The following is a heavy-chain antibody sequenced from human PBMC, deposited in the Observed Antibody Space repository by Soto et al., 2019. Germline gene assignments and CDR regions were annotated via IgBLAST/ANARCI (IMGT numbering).Heavy chain of an antibody. Sequence: SQTLSLTCAISGDSVSSNSAAWNWIRQSPSRGLEWLGRTYYRSKWYNDYAVSVKSRVSFNADTSKNQFSLQMKSLKTDDAAVYYCTTDLSYGYFSSHWGQGTLVTVSS. J-gene: IGHJ4*01. CDR1: GDSVSSNSAA. V-gene: IGHV6-1*01. D-gene: IGHD3-9*01. CDR3: TTDLSYGYFSSH. CDR2: TYYRSKWYN.